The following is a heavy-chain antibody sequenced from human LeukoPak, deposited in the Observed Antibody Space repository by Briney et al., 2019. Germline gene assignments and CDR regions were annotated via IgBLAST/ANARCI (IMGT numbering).Heavy chain of an antibody. Sequence: GASVKVSCKASGYTFTGYYMHWVRQAPGQGLEWMGWINPNSGGTNYAQKFQGRVTMTRDTSISTAYMELSRLRSDDTAVYYCARDSHSTVTTYYFDYWGQETLVTVSS. CDR1: GYTFTGYY. V-gene: IGHV1-2*02. CDR3: ARDSHSTVTTYYFDY. CDR2: INPNSGGT. J-gene: IGHJ4*02. D-gene: IGHD4-11*01.